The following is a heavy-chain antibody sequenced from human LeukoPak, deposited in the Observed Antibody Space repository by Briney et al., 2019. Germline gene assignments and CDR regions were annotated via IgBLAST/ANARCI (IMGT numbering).Heavy chain of an antibody. CDR1: GGTFSSYA. CDR3: ARAPHTIVVVPAAILEYYYYMDV. Sequence: SVKVSCKASGGTFSSYAISWVRQAPGQGLEWMGGIIPIFGTANYAQKFQGRVTITADESTSTACMELSSLRSEDTAVYYCARAPHTIVVVPAAILEYYYYMDVWGKGTTVTVSS. V-gene: IGHV1-69*13. J-gene: IGHJ6*03. CDR2: IIPIFGTA. D-gene: IGHD2-2*02.